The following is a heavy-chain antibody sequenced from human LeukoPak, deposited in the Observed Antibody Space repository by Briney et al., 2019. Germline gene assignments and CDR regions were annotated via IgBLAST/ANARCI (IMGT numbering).Heavy chain of an antibody. CDR1: GGSIRSGSYY. J-gene: IGHJ3*02. D-gene: IGHD3-22*01. CDR3: ASSNYYDSSGSIGAFDI. Sequence: SETLSLTCTVSGGSIRSGSYYWSWIRQPAGKGLEWIGRIYTSGSTNYNPSLKSRVTISVDTSKNQFSLKLSSVTAADTAVYYCASSNYYDSSGSIGAFDIWGQGTMVTVSS. V-gene: IGHV4-61*02. CDR2: IYTSGST.